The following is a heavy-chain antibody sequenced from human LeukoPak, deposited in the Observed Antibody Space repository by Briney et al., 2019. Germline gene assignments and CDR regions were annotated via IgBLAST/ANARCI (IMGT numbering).Heavy chain of an antibody. CDR2: IFYSGTT. V-gene: IGHV4-39*01. Sequence: SETLSLTCIVSGGSISSSGYYWGWVRQPPGRGLEWVASIFYSGTTYDNPSLKSRLTISIDPSKKQFSLKLNSLTAADTAVYYCARHKGAGTTNYDGMDVWGQGTTVTVSS. J-gene: IGHJ6*02. CDR1: GGSISSSGYY. D-gene: IGHD1-7*01. CDR3: ARHKGAGTTNYDGMDV.